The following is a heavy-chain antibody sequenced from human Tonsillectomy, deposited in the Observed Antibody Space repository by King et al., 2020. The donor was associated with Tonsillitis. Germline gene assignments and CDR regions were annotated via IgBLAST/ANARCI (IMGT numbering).Heavy chain of an antibody. J-gene: IGHJ4*02. CDR2: IITDGSTT. CDR3: ARGWPINHAVFDC. Sequence: VQLVESGGGLVQPGGSLRLSCAASGFTFSSSWMHWARQAPGKGLVWVSRIITDGSTTTYADSVKGRFTISRDNAKNTLYLEMSSLRGEDTAVYYCARGWPINHAVFDCWGQGTLVTVSS. V-gene: IGHV3-74*01. CDR1: GFTFSSSW. D-gene: IGHD1-14*01.